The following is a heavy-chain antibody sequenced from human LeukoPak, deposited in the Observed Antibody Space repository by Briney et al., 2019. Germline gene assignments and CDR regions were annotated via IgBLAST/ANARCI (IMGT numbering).Heavy chain of an antibody. CDR2: IYYIGST. J-gene: IGHJ6*03. CDR1: GGSISSSSYY. V-gene: IGHV4-39*01. D-gene: IGHD3-16*02. Sequence: SETLSLTCTVSGGSISSSSYYWGWIRQPPGKGLEWIGNIYYIGSTYYNPSLKSRVTISVDTSKNQFSLKLSSVTAADTAVYYCARHIGGRYYYYYMDVWGKGTTVTISS. CDR3: ARHIGGRYYYYYMDV.